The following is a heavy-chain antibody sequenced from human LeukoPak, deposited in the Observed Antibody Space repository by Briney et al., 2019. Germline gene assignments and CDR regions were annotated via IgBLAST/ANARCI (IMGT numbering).Heavy chain of an antibody. CDR2: IYYSGST. D-gene: IGHD2-15*01. CDR1: GGSISSYY. Sequence: SETLSLTCTASGGSISSYYWSWIRQPPGKGLEWIGYIYYSGSTNYNPSLKSRVTISVDTSKNQFSLKLSSVTAADTAVYYCARHPQYCSGGSCYSGVPVYYFDYWGQGTLVTVSS. V-gene: IGHV4-59*08. CDR3: ARHPQYCSGGSCYSGVPVYYFDY. J-gene: IGHJ4*02.